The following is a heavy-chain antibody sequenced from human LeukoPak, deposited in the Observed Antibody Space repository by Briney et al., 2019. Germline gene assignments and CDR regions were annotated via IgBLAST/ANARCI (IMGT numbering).Heavy chain of an antibody. CDR1: GYTFTSYG. D-gene: IGHD3-3*01. CDR3: ARSELTYYDFWSGYYLLDY. CDR2: ISAYNGNT. J-gene: IGHJ4*02. Sequence: ASVKVSCKASGYTFTSYGISLVRQAPGQGLEWMGWISAYNGNTNYAQKLQGRVTMTTDTSTSTAYMELRSLRSDDTAVYYCARSELTYYDFWSGYYLLDYWGQGTLVTVSS. V-gene: IGHV1-18*01.